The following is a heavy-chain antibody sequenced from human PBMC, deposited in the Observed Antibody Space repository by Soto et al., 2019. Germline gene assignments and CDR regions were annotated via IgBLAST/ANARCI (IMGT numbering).Heavy chain of an antibody. CDR1: GYTFTSYG. CDR2: IGAYNSNT. CDR3: ARVVGARGFSSTSYLWDNPHYYYYYGMDV. V-gene: IGHV1-18*04. J-gene: IGHJ6*02. D-gene: IGHD2-2*01. Sequence: QVQLVQSGAEVKKPGASVKVSCKASGYTFTSYGISWVRQAPGQGLEWMGWIGAYNSNTNYAQKLQGRVTMTTDTSTSTAYMELRSLRSDDTAVYYCARVVGARGFSSTSYLWDNPHYYYYYGMDVWGQGTTVTVSS.